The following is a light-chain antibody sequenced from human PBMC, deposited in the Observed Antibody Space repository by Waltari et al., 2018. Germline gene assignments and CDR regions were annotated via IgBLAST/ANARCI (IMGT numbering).Light chain of an antibody. Sequence: DVVMTQSPLSLPVTLGQPASISCRSSQSLVHSDGNTYLSWFQQRPGQSPRRLIYKVSNRDSGVPDRFSGSGSGTDFTLKISRVEAEDVGVYYCMQGTHWPKTFGQGTKVEIK. CDR3: MQGTHWPKT. CDR2: KVS. CDR1: QSLVHSDGNTY. J-gene: IGKJ1*01. V-gene: IGKV2-30*02.